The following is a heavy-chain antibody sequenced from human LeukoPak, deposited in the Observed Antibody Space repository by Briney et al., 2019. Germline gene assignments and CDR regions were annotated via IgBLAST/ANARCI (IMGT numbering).Heavy chain of an antibody. J-gene: IGHJ4*02. CDR1: GFTFISYA. CDR3: AKSPPHTIFGVVRYYFDY. V-gene: IGHV3-23*01. Sequence: GGALRLSCAASGFTFISYALSWFRQAPAKGLQEVSAIIGCGGSTYYAASVKSRLTISRDNSKNTLYLQMNGLRAEDTAVYYCAKSPPHTIFGVVRYYFDYWGQGTLVTVSS. CDR2: IIGCGGST. D-gene: IGHD3-3*01.